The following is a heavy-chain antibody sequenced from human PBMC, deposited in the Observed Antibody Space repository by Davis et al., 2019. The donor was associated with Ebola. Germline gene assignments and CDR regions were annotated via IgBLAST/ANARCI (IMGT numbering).Heavy chain of an antibody. CDR1: GYTFTSYY. D-gene: IGHD4-17*01. V-gene: IGHV1-46*01. CDR3: ASTPGLDYGDPPYYYGMDV. Sequence: ASVKVSCKASGYTFTSYYMHWVRQAPGQGLEWMGIINPSGGSTNYAQKFQGRVTITADKSTSTAYMELSSLRSEDTAVYYCASTPGLDYGDPPYYYGMDVWGQGTTVTVSS. CDR2: INPSGGST. J-gene: IGHJ6*02.